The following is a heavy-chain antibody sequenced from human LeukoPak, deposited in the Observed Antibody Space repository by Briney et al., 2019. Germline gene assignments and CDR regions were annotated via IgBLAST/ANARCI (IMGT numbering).Heavy chain of an antibody. CDR3: ARIVVVVAATSYFDY. J-gene: IGHJ4*02. CDR1: GYTFTGYY. V-gene: IGHV1-2*02. CDR2: INPNSGGT. Sequence: ASVKVSCKASGYTFTGYYMHWVRQAPGQGPEWMGWINPNSGGTNYAQKFQGRVTTTRDTSISTAYMELSRLRSDDTAVYYCARIVVVVAATSYFDYWGQGTLVTVSS. D-gene: IGHD2-15*01.